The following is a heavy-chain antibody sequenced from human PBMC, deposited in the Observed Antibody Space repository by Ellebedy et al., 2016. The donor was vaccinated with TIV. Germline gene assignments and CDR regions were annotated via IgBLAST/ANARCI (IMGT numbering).Heavy chain of an antibody. J-gene: IGHJ4*02. Sequence: GGSLRLSCAASGFTFSSYGMHWVRQAPGKGLEWVAVISYDGSNKYYADSVKGRFTISRDNSKNTLYLQMNSLRAEDTAVNYCASIAAALRYYFDYWGQGTLVTVSS. D-gene: IGHD6-6*01. CDR1: GFTFSSYG. CDR2: ISYDGSNK. V-gene: IGHV3-30*03. CDR3: ASIAAALRYYFDY.